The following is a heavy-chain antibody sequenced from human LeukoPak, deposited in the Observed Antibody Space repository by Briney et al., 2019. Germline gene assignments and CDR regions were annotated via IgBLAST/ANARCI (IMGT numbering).Heavy chain of an antibody. V-gene: IGHV3-21*01. CDR1: GFTFSNYS. CDR2: ISSSSSYI. Sequence: PGGSLRLSCAAFGFTFSNYSMNWVRQAPGKGLEWVSSISSSSSYIYYADSVKGRFTISRDNAKNSLYLQMNSLRAEDTAMYYCARAPRRAYYFDTSGYYLYWYFDLWGRGTLVTVSS. J-gene: IGHJ2*01. CDR3: ARAPRRAYYFDTSGYYLYWYFDL. D-gene: IGHD3-22*01.